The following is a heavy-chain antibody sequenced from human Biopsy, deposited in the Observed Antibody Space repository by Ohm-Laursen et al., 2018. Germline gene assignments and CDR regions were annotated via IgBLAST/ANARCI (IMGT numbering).Heavy chain of an antibody. CDR1: GFTFSSHA. CDR2: ISGSGDTT. J-gene: IGHJ3*02. D-gene: IGHD3-10*01. CDR3: TKAGSQDGFDI. V-gene: IGHV3-23*01. Sequence: SLSLSCAASGFTFSSHAIRWVCQSLGKRLGWGSLISGSGDTTYYPDTVKGRFTISRDNSKHTHYLQINILRTEETAKDYCTKAGSQDGFDIWAPETRVTVSS.